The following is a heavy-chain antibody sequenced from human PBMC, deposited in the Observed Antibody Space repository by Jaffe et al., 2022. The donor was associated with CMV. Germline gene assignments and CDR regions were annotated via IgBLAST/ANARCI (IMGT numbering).Heavy chain of an antibody. CDR2: IFSNDEK. D-gene: IGHD3-10*01. CDR1: GFSLSNARMG. CDR3: ARSTMVRGVIYYYYYYMDV. V-gene: IGHV2-26*01. Sequence: QVTLKESGPVLVKPTETLTLTCTVSGFSLSNARMGVSWIRQPPGKALEWLAHIFSNDEKSYSTSLKSRLTISKDTSKSQVVLTMTNMDPVDTATYYCARSTMVRGVIYYYYYYMDVWGKGTTVTVSS. J-gene: IGHJ6*03.